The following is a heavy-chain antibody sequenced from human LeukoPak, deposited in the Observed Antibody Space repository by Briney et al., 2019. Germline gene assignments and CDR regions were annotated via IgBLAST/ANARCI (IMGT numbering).Heavy chain of an antibody. CDR3: ARGEVRQDYYYYYMDV. Sequence: SVKVSCKASGGTFSSYAISWVRQAPGQGLEWMGGIIPIFGTANYAQKFQGRVTITADESTSTAYMELSSLRSEDTAVYYCARGEVRQDYYYYYMDVWGKGTTVTVSS. J-gene: IGHJ6*03. D-gene: IGHD1-26*01. V-gene: IGHV1-69*13. CDR1: GGTFSSYA. CDR2: IIPIFGTA.